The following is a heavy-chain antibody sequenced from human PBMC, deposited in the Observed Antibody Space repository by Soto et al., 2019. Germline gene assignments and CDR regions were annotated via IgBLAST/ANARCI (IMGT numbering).Heavy chain of an antibody. CDR3: ARGPAVWYYGDYDDAFDI. V-gene: IGHV1-3*01. Sequence: ASVKVFCKASGYTLTRYGTQWVLQAPGQKLEWMGWINAGNGNTKYSQKFQGRVTITRDTSASTAYMELSSLRSEDTAVYYCARGPAVWYYGDYDDAFDIWGQGTMVTVSS. J-gene: IGHJ3*02. CDR1: GYTLTRYG. CDR2: INAGNGNT. D-gene: IGHD4-17*01.